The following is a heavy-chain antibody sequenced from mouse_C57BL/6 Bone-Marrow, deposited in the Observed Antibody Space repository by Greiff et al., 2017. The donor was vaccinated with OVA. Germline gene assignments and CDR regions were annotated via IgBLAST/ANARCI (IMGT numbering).Heavy chain of an antibody. CDR2: IYPGGGYT. CDR1: GYTFTNYW. CDR3: ARGATVVAEGFDD. V-gene: IGHV1-63*01. Sequence: VQLQQSGAELVRPGTSVKMSCKASGYTFTNYWIGWAKQRPGHGLEWIGDIYPGGGYTKYNEKFKGKATLTADKSSSTAYMQFSSLTSEDSAIYSGARGATVVAEGFDDWGQGTTLTVSS. J-gene: IGHJ2*01. D-gene: IGHD1-1*01.